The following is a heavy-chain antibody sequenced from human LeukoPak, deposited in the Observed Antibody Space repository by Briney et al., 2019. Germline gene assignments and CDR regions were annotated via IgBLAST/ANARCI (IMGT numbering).Heavy chain of an antibody. V-gene: IGHV1-3*01. CDR3: ARTYPPPYGEGSYWYFDL. CDR2: INAGNGNT. CDR1: GYTFTSYA. Sequence: GASVKVSCKASGYTFTSYAMHWVRQAPGQRLEWMGWINAGNGNTKYSQKFQGRVTITRDTSASTAYMELSSLRSEDTAVYYCARTYPPPYGEGSYWYFDLWGRGTLVTVSS. J-gene: IGHJ2*01. D-gene: IGHD7-27*01.